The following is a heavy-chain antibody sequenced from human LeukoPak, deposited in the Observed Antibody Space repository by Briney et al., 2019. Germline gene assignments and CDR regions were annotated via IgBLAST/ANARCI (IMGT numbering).Heavy chain of an antibody. CDR3: ARDRKETTVTTFGH. CDR2: ISAYNGNT. D-gene: IGHD4-17*01. J-gene: IGHJ4*02. CDR1: GYTFTSYG. V-gene: IGHV1-18*01. Sequence: ASVKVSCKASGYTFTSYGISWVRQAPGEGLEWMGWISAYNGNTNYAQKLQGRVTMTTDTSTSTAYMELRSLRSDDTAVYYCARDRKETTVTTFGHWGQGTLVTVSS.